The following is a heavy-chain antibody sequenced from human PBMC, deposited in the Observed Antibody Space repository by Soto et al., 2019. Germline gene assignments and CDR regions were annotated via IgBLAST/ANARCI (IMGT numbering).Heavy chain of an antibody. J-gene: IGHJ4*02. V-gene: IGHV2-5*01. D-gene: IGHD6-19*01. CDR3: AHRPSGGYLLDY. CDR2: IYWNDDK. Sequence: QARRQTLPFSGFSVTTRRLCVWWTSQAPGKALEWLALIYWNDDKRYSTSLKDRLTITKETSKKQVVLTMNNMDPVEPATYYCAHRPSGGYLLDYWGQGSLDTVTS. CDR1: GFSVTTRRLC.